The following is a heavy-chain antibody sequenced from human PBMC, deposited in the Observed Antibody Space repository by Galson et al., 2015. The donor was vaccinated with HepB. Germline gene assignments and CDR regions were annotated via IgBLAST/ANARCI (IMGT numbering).Heavy chain of an antibody. Sequence: SVKVSCKASGYTFTRYAISWVRQAPGQGLEWMGWISAYNGNTNYAQKLQGRVTMTTDTSTSTAYMEVRSLRSDDTAVYYCAREGFSSGWSDYWGQGTLVTVSS. D-gene: IGHD6-19*01. V-gene: IGHV1-18*04. CDR3: AREGFSSGWSDY. J-gene: IGHJ4*02. CDR1: GYTFTRYA. CDR2: ISAYNGNT.